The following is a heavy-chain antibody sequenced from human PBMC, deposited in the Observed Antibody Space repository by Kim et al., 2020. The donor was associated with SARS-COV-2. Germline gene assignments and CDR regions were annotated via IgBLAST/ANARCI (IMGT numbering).Heavy chain of an antibody. CDR1: GFTFSNYG. CDR2: IWDDGNDK. V-gene: IGHV3-33*06. Sequence: GGSLRLSCAASGFTFSNYGMHWVRQAPGKGLEWVAVIWDDGNDKYHVDSVKGRFTVSRDNSKNTLYLQMNSLRADDTAVYYCAKDRQHNYYGADVWGQGTTVTVSS. CDR3: AKDRQHNYYGADV. J-gene: IGHJ6*02.